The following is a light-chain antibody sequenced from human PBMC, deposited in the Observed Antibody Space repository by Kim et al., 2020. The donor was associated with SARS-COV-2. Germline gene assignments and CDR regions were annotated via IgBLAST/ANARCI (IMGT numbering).Light chain of an antibody. J-gene: IGKJ2*01. CDR3: HQYYANPPT. CDR1: QDVLSIPKEKNY. Sequence: RATIASRDNQDVLSIPKEKNYFGGYQQKPGQPPKLLIYWESTRVSGVPDRFNGSGSGTDFTLTISSLQADDVAVYYCHQYYANPPTFGQGTKLEI. CDR2: WES. V-gene: IGKV4-1*01.